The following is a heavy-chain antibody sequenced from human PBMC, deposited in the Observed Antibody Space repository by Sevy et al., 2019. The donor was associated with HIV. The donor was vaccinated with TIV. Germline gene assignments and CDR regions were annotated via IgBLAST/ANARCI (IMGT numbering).Heavy chain of an antibody. V-gene: IGHV4-59*13. CDR2: IYYSGST. CDR3: ARAGIAAAEGTSNVLNYYYYGMDV. J-gene: IGHJ6*02. Sequence: SETLSLTCTVSGGSISSYYWSWIRQPPGKGLEWIGNIYYSGSTNYNPSLKSRVTISVDTSKNQCSLKLSSVTAADTAVYYCARAGIAAAEGTSNVLNYYYYGMDVWGQRTTATVSS. CDR1: GGSISSYY. D-gene: IGHD6-13*01.